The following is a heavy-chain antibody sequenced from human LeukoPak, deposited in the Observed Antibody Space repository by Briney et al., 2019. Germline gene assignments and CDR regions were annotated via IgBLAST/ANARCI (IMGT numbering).Heavy chain of an antibody. CDR1: GGSISSGNYY. D-gene: IGHD2-2*01. J-gene: IGHJ3*02. V-gene: IGHV4-61*02. CDR3: ARRYCSSTNCHDAFDI. CDR2: SYTSGTT. Sequence: PSETLSLTCSVSGGSISSGNYYWSWIRQPAGKGLEWIGRSYTSGTTNYNPSLKSRVTISVDTSKNEFSLKLNSVTAADTALYYCARRYCSSTNCHDAFDIWGQGTVVTVSS.